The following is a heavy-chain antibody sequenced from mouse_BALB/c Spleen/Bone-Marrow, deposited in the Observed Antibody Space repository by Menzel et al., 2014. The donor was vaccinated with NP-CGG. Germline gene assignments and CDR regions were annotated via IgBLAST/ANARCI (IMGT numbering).Heavy chain of an antibody. V-gene: IGHV14-3*02. CDR3: ARYDYGWYFYV. J-gene: IGHJ1*01. CDR1: GFDIKDTY. D-gene: IGHD1-1*01. Sequence: EVQLQQSGAELVKPGASVKLSCTASGFDIKDTYMHWVKQRPEQGLEWIGRIDPANGNTKYDPKFQGKATITADTSSNTAYLQLSSLTSEDTAVYYCARYDYGWYFYVWGAGTTVTVSS. CDR2: IDPANGNT.